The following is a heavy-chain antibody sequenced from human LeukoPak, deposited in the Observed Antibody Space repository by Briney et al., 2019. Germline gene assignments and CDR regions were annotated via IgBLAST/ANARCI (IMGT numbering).Heavy chain of an antibody. CDR1: GGSISSSSYY. J-gene: IGHJ6*03. CDR3: ARAVREQQLTGHYYYYYYMDV. Sequence: SETLSLTCTVSGGSISSSSYYWGWIRQPPGKGLEWIGSIYYSGSTYYNPSLKGRVTISVDTSKNQFSLKLSSVTAADTAVYYCARAVREQQLTGHYYYYYYMDVWGKGTTVTVSS. D-gene: IGHD6-13*01. V-gene: IGHV4-39*07. CDR2: IYYSGST.